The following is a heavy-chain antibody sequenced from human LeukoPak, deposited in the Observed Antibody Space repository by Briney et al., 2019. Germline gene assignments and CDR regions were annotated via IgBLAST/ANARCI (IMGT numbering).Heavy chain of an antibody. CDR3: AREGGYSYGSVDS. CDR2: ISSSSSYI. Sequence: PGGSLRLSCAASGFTFSSYTMNWVRQAPGKGLEWVSSISSSSSYIYYADSVKGRFTISRDNAKNSLYLQMNSLRAEDTAVYYCAREGGYSYGSVDSWGQGTLVTVSS. D-gene: IGHD5-18*01. CDR1: GFTFSSYT. J-gene: IGHJ4*02. V-gene: IGHV3-21*01.